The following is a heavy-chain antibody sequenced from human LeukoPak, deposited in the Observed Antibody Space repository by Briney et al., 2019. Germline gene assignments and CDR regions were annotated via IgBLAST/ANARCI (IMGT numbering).Heavy chain of an antibody. D-gene: IGHD6-19*01. CDR2: ISTYNGNT. J-gene: IGHJ3*01. CDR3: ARTQWLEDAFDF. Sequence: ASVKVSCKASDDTFSNYGIRWVRQAPGQGLDWMGWISTYNGNTHYAKKFQGRATMPTDTSTNIAYLELRDLRSDDTAVYYCARTQWLEDAFDFWGQGTVVTVSS. V-gene: IGHV1-18*01. CDR1: DDTFSNYG.